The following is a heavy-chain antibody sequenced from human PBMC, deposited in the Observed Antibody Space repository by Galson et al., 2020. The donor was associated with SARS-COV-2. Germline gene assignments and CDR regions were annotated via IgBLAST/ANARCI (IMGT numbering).Heavy chain of an antibody. Sequence: TGGSLRLSCAASGFTFSSYGMHWVRQAPGKGLEWVAVIWYDGSNKYYADSVKGRFTISRDNSKNTLYLQMNSLRAEDTAVYYCARDREVGATFYYYYGMDVWGQGTTVTVSS. CDR3: ARDREVGATFYYYYGMDV. V-gene: IGHV3-33*01. CDR1: GFTFSSYG. CDR2: IWYDGSNK. D-gene: IGHD1-26*01. J-gene: IGHJ6*02.